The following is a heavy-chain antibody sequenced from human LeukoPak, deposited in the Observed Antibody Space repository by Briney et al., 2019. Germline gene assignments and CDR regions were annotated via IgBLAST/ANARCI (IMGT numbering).Heavy chain of an antibody. J-gene: IGHJ4*02. CDR3: ARIRWGVTDS. CDR2: IDWDDDK. CDR1: GFTFSSYAM. D-gene: IGHD3-16*01. Sequence: LRLSCAASGFTFSSYAMSWIRQPPGKALEWLARIDWDDDKYYSTSLKTRLTISKDTSKDQVVLTMTNMDPVDTATYYCARIRWGVTDSWGQGTLVTVSS. V-gene: IGHV2-70*11.